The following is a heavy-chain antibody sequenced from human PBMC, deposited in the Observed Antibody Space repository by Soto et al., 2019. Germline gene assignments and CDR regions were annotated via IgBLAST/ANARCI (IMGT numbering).Heavy chain of an antibody. D-gene: IGHD6-6*01. CDR1: GGSFRGYY. Sequence: SQTLSLTCAVYGGSFRGYYWSWIRHPPGKGLEWIGEITHSGSTNYNPSLKSRVTISVNTSKNQFSLKLSSVTAADTAVYYCARISSDDYYYYGMDVWGQGTTVTVSS. J-gene: IGHJ6*02. CDR2: ITHSGST. V-gene: IGHV4-34*01. CDR3: ARISSDDYYYYGMDV.